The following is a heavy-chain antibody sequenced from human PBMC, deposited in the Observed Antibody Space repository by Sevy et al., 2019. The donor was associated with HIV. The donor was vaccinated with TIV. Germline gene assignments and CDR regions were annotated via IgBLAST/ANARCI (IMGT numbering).Heavy chain of an antibody. CDR3: ARAIGLGY. V-gene: IGHV3-7*01. CDR1: GFNFSSYW. J-gene: IGHJ4*02. D-gene: IGHD3-16*01. Sequence: GGSLRLSCAASGFNFSSYWMSWVRQAPGRGLGWVANIKQDGSERYYVDSVKGRFTISRDKAKNSLYMQMNSLRAEDTAVYYCARAIGLGYWGQGTLVTVSS. CDR2: IKQDGSER.